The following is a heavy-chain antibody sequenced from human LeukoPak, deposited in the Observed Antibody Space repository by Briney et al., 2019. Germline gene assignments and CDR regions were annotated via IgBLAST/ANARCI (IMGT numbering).Heavy chain of an antibody. CDR2: IYYSGST. Sequence: GSLRLSCAASGFTFSSYAMSWVRQVPGKGLEWIGSIYYSGSTYYNPSLKSRVTISVDTSKNQFSLKLSSVTAADTAVYYCARTEWGGYYYYGMDVWGQGTTVTVSS. J-gene: IGHJ6*02. D-gene: IGHD1-26*01. CDR3: ARTEWGGYYYYGMDV. V-gene: IGHV4-39*01. CDR1: GFTFSSYA.